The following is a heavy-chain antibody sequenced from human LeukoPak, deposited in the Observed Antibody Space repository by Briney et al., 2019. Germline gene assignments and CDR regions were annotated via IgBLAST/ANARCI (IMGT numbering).Heavy chain of an antibody. CDR2: ISGSGGST. Sequence: GGSLRLSCAASGFTFSSYAMSWVRQAPGKGLEWVSAISGSGGSTYYADSVKGRFTISRDNSKNSLYLQMNSLRAEDTALYYCAKSAGSADFYYYYYYMDVWGKGTTVTVSS. CDR3: AKSAGSADFYYYYYYMDV. CDR1: GFTFSSYA. J-gene: IGHJ6*03. V-gene: IGHV3-23*01.